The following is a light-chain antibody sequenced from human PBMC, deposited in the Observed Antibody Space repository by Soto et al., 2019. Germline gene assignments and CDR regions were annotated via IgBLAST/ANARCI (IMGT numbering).Light chain of an antibody. CDR2: EVS. V-gene: IGLV2-14*01. Sequence: QSALTQPASVSGSPGQSITISRTGTSTDVGGYNYVSWYQQHPGRAPKLMIYEVSDRPSGVSNRVSGSKSGNTAALTIAGLQAEDEADYYCSSYTSSSTRVFGGGSKVTV. CDR3: SSYTSSSTRV. J-gene: IGLJ3*02. CDR1: STDVGGYNY.